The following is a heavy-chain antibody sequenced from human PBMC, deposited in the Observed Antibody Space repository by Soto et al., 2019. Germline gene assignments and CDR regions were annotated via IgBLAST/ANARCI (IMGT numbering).Heavy chain of an antibody. D-gene: IGHD2-15*01. Sequence: QVQLQQWGAGLLRPSETLSLTCAVSGGSFNEYYWTWIRQAPGKWLEWIGEVTDSGRTNHNPSLKSRVDISVDTSRNQFSLRLTSVTAADTAVYYCATSGIFRGVFLPIDSWGQGTLVTVSA. CDR2: VTDSGRT. J-gene: IGHJ4*02. V-gene: IGHV4-34*01. CDR3: ATSGIFRGVFLPIDS. CDR1: GGSFNEYY.